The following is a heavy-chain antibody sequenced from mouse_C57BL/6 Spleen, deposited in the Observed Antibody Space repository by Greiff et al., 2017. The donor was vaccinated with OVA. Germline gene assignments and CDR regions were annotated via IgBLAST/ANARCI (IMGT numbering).Heavy chain of an antibody. CDR2: IYPGSGNT. V-gene: IGHV1-76*01. Sequence: VQLQQSGAELVRPGASVKLSCKASGYTFTDYYINWVKQRPGQGLEWIARIYPGSGNTYYNEKFKGKATLTAEKSSSTAYMQLSSLTSEDSAVYFCARDYGNPFDYWGQGTTLTVSS. CDR1: GYTFTDYY. J-gene: IGHJ2*01. CDR3: ARDYGNPFDY. D-gene: IGHD2-1*01.